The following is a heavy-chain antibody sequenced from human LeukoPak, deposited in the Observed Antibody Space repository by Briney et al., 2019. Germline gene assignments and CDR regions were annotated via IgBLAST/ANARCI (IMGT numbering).Heavy chain of an antibody. J-gene: IGHJ5*02. V-gene: IGHV4-31*03. CDR3: ARGTGGAAAADFDP. Sequence: PSQTLSLTCTVSGGSISSDGYYWSWNRQHPGKGLEWIGAIYYTGSTYYNPSLKSRATISVDTSKNHFSLKLTSVTAADTAVYYCARGTGGAAAADFDPWGQGTLVTVSS. CDR2: IYYTGST. D-gene: IGHD6-13*01. CDR1: GGSISSDGYY.